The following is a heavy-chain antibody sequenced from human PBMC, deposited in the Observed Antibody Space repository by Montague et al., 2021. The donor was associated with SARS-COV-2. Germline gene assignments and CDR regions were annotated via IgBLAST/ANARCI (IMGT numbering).Heavy chain of an antibody. V-gene: IGHV6-1*01. J-gene: IGHJ5*02. CDR3: ARAYCVVTAISQPPPRAHRSSP. CDR2: TYYRSKWYN. Sequence: CAISADSVSSNIATWNWIRQSPSRGLEWLGRTYYRSKWYNDYAVSVKSRVIINPDTSNNRISLQLNSVIPEDTAVYYCARAYCVVTAISQPPPRAHRSSPWR. D-gene: IGHD2-21*02. CDR1: ADSVSSNIAT.